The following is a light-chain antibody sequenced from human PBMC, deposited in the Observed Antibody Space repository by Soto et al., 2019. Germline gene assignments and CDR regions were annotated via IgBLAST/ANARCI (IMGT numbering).Light chain of an antibody. J-gene: IGKJ4*01. CDR3: QQYGSSPLT. CDR2: DAS. Sequence: EIVLTQSPGTLSLSPGERATLSCRASQSVSRSYLAWYQQKPGQARRLLIYDASSRATGIPDRYSGSGSGTEFTLTISRLVPDDFAVYYCQQYGSSPLTFGGWTKVEIK. CDR1: QSVSRSY. V-gene: IGKV3-20*01.